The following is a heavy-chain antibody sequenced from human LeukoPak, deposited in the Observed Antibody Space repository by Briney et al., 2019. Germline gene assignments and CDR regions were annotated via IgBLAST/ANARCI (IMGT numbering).Heavy chain of an antibody. V-gene: IGHV3-48*01. CDR2: ISSNSIIT. Sequence: GGSLRLSCAASGFTFSRYSMNWVRQAPGKGLEWLSFISSNSIITYYADSVKGRFTVSRDNAKNSLYLQMNSLRAEDTAMYYCARALVDTSVVTSGLMNWFDPWGQGTVVTVSS. J-gene: IGHJ5*02. CDR3: ARALVDTSVVTSGLMNWFDP. D-gene: IGHD5-18*01. CDR1: GFTFSRYS.